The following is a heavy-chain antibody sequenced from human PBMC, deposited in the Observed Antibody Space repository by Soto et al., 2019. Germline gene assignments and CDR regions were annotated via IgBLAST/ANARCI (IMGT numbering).Heavy chain of an antibody. J-gene: IGHJ5*02. D-gene: IGHD3-10*01. CDR2: ILYDGSTK. V-gene: IGHV3-30*18. Sequence: QVQLVESGGGVVQPGRSLRLSCAASGFTFSNYGMHWVRQAPGKGLEWVAVILYDGSTKYYADSVKGRFTISRDTSKNTLYLQLTSLRAEDTAVYYCAKDRGEWALPPEPPSSWGQGTLVTVSS. CDR3: AKDRGEWALPPEPPSS. CDR1: GFTFSNYG.